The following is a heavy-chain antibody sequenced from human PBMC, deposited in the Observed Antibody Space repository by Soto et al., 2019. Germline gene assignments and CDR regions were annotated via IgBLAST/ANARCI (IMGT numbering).Heavy chain of an antibody. J-gene: IGHJ4*02. Sequence: SETLSLTCAVYGGSFSGYYWSWIRQPPGKGLEWIGEINHSGSTNYNPSLKSRVTISVDTSKNQFSLKLSSVTAAVTAVYYCARVGGDLSKPLDYWGQGTLVTVSS. CDR3: ARVGGDLSKPLDY. CDR1: GGSFSGYY. D-gene: IGHD2-21*02. V-gene: IGHV4-34*01. CDR2: INHSGST.